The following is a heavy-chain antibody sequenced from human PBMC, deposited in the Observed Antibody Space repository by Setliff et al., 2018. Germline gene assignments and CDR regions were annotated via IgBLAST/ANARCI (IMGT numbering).Heavy chain of an antibody. CDR3: ARVRPCGGDCSTGVGGPYYFDH. V-gene: IGHV1-18*01. J-gene: IGHJ4*02. CDR2: ISCYDGNT. CDR1: GYTFNSYG. D-gene: IGHD2-21*02. Sequence: GASVKVSCKASGYTFNSYGISWVRQAPGQGLEWMGWISCYDGNTRYARKNQGRVTMTTDTSTTTAYMELRSLTSDDTAVYYCARVRPCGGDCSTGVGGPYYFDHWGQGTLVTVSS.